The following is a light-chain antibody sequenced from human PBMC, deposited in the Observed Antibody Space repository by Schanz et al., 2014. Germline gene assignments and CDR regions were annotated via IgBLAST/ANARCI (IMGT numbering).Light chain of an antibody. CDR1: SSDIGAHNY. CDR2: DVH. CDR3: SSYTNINTPQYV. Sequence: QSALTQPASVSGSPGQSITIFCTGTSSDIGAHNYVSWYQQHPGKAPKLIVYDVHDRPSGVSYRFSGSKSGYTASLTISGLQVEDGADYYCSSYTNINTPQYVFGTGTKLT. J-gene: IGLJ1*01. V-gene: IGLV2-14*03.